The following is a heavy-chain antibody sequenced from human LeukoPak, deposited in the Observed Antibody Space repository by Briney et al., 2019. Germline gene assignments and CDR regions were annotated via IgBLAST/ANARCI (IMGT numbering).Heavy chain of an antibody. D-gene: IGHD2-2*01. CDR2: MKQDGSEK. CDR1: GFTFSSYW. V-gene: IGHV3-7*03. J-gene: IGHJ1*01. Sequence: PGGSLRLSCVASGFTFSSYWMSWVRQAPGKGLEWVANMKQDGSEKYYVDSVKGRFTISRDNAKNSLYLQMNSLRAEDTAVYYCAKDIRLRGDIVVVPAAFQHWGQGTLVTVSS. CDR3: AKDIRLRGDIVVVPAAFQH.